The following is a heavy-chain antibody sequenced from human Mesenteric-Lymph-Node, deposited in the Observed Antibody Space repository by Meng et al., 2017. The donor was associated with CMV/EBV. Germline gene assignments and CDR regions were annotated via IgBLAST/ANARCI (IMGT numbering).Heavy chain of an antibody. CDR1: GFTFSDYW. CDR3: ARDHIVLVPAVTSYGMDV. CDR2: ISFDGSDK. Sequence: GESLKISCVASGFTFSDYWMSWVRQAPGKGLEWLAVISFDGSDKYYADSVKGRFTISRDFSKNTLYLQMDSLRAEDSALYYCARDHIVLVPAVTSYGMDVWGQETTVTVSS. D-gene: IGHD2-2*01. V-gene: IGHV3-30*01. J-gene: IGHJ6*02.